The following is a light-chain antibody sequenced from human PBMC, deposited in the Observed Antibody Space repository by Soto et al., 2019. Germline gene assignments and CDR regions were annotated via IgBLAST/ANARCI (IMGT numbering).Light chain of an antibody. CDR1: QSVSSK. CDR3: QQYNNWPPYT. J-gene: IGKJ2*01. V-gene: IGKV3-15*01. Sequence: EIVMRQSPATLSVSPGERATLSCRASQSVSSKLVWYQQKPGQAPRLLIYGASTRATGIPARFSGSGSGTEFTLTISSLQSEDFAVYYCQQYNNWPPYTFGQGTKLEIK. CDR2: GAS.